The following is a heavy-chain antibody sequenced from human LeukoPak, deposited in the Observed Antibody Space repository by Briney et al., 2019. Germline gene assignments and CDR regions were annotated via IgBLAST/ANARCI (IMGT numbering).Heavy chain of an antibody. CDR2: MNPNSGNT. D-gene: IGHD4-17*01. V-gene: IGHV1-18*01. CDR3: ARVGDGYHTVTRDYFDY. J-gene: IGHJ4*02. CDR1: GYTFTSYD. Sequence: GASVKVSCKASGYTFTSYDINWVRQATGQGLEWMGWMNPNSGNTNYAQKLQGRVTMTTDTSTSTAYMELRSLRSDDTAVYYCARVGDGYHTVTRDYFDYWGQGTLVTVSS.